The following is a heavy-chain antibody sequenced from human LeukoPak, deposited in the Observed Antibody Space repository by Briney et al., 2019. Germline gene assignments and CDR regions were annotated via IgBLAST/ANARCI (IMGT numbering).Heavy chain of an antibody. D-gene: IGHD5-24*01. CDR3: ARSRGWLQSHPLGY. CDR2: VHHSGST. CDR1: GGSFIGYY. J-gene: IGHJ4*02. V-gene: IGHV4-34*01. Sequence: PSETLSLTCAVYGGSFIGYYWSWIRQPPGKGLECIGEVHHSGSTNYNPSLKSRVTLSVDTSKNQFSLKLSSVTAADTAVYYCARSRGWLQSHPLGYWGQGTLVTVSS.